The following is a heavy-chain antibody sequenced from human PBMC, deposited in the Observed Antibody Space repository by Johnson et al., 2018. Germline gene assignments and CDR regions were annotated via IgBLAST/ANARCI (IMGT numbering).Heavy chain of an antibody. CDR2: ISTERTT. CDR3: ARGNYGLDV. CDR1: GFDFNAFS. V-gene: IGHV3-69-1*01. Sequence: VQLVQSGGGRAQPGGSLRLSCAASGFDFNAFSMNWVRQAPGKGLQWVSHISTERTTYYADSVRGRFTISRDNANNLLYLQMNSLIAGDTAVYYCARGNYGLDVWGRGTTVTVSS. J-gene: IGHJ6*02.